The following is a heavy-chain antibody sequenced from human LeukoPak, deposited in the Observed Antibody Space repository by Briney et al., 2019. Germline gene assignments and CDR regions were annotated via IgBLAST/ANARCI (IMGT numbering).Heavy chain of an antibody. J-gene: IGHJ4*02. V-gene: IGHV3-21*01. CDR3: VRDWGYYGSGSYIFDY. D-gene: IGHD3-10*01. CDR1: GFTFSTYN. CDR2: ISTSSYYI. Sequence: PGGSLRLSCAASGFTFSTYNMNWVRQAPGKGLEWVSSISTSSYYIFYADSVKGRFTISRDNSRNTLYLQMNSLRADDTAVYYCVRDWGYYGSGSYIFDYWGQGTLVTVSS.